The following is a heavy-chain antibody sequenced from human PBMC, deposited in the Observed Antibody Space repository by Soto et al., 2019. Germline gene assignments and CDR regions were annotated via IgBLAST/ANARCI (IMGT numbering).Heavy chain of an antibody. CDR2: ISGSGGST. J-gene: IGHJ4*02. CDR3: EKDVGGYDMNFDY. V-gene: IGHV3-23*01. CDR1: GFTVSRYA. D-gene: IGHD5-12*01. Sequence: GGSLRLXCAASGFTVSRYAMSWVRQAPGKGLEWVSAISGSGGSTYDADSVKGRFTISRDNSKNTLYLQMNSLRAEDTAVYYCEKDVGGYDMNFDYWGQGTLVTVSS.